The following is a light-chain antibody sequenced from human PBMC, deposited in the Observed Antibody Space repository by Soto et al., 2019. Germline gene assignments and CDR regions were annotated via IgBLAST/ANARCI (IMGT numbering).Light chain of an antibody. Sequence: QSVLTQPASVSGSPAQSITISCTGTSSDVGGYNYVSWYQHHPGKAPKLIIYEVSYRPSGVSNRFSGSKSGNTASLTISGLQADDEADYYWRSYTSTSTHGFGNGTKVTVL. V-gene: IGLV2-14*01. CDR3: RSYTSTSTHG. J-gene: IGLJ1*01. CDR1: SSDVGGYNY. CDR2: EVS.